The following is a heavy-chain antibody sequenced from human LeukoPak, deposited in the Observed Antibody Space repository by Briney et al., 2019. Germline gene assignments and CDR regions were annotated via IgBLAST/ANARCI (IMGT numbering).Heavy chain of an antibody. D-gene: IGHD2-21*01. CDR3: VTDLVIKGYFDY. V-gene: IGHV3-15*01. CDR2: IRRKTDGETT. Sequence: GGSLRLSCAASGFTFSNVWMSWVRQVPGKGLEWVGGIRRKTDGETTDHAAPVKGRFTISRDDSKNTLYLQMNSLKTEDTAVYYCVTDLVIKGYFDYWGQGALVTVSS. CDR1: GFTFSNVW. J-gene: IGHJ4*02.